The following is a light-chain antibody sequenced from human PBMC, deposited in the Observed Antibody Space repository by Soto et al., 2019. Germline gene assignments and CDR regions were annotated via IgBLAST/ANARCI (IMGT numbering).Light chain of an antibody. CDR3: QQRSSWTRT. Sequence: EIVLTQSPATLSLSPGETATLSCRASQSVGSDLAWYQQRPGQAPRLLIYDASDRATGIPARFSGSGSGTDFNLTISSLEPEDFAVYYCQQRSSWTRTFGQGTKVEIK. J-gene: IGKJ1*01. CDR1: QSVGSD. CDR2: DAS. V-gene: IGKV3-11*01.